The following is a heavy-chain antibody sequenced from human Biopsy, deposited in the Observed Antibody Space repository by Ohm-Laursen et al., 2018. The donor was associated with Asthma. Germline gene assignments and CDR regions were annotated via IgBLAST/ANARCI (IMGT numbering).Heavy chain of an antibody. D-gene: IGHD3-10*01. V-gene: IGHV3-33*01. Sequence: SLTLSCTASGFTFASYGLHWVRHAPGKRPERGADIWFDGSNKHYADSVKGRFTISRDNSKNTLYLQMNSLRAEDTALYYCGRERSYMVDYWGQGTLVIVSS. CDR3: GRERSYMVDY. J-gene: IGHJ4*02. CDR2: IWFDGSNK. CDR1: GFTFASYG.